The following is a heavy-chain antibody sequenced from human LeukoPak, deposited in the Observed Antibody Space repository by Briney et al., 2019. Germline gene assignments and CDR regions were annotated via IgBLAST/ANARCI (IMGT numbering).Heavy chain of an antibody. Sequence: GGSLRLSCAASGFSFSNYAMSWVRQAPGKGLEWVAVVAHDEKTIFYADSLKGRFTVSRDKSKNTVYLQMNSLRDEDTAVYYCAREKQSGGTPFDYWGQGSLVTVSS. CDR1: GFSFSNYA. J-gene: IGHJ4*02. D-gene: IGHD1-26*01. CDR3: AREKQSGGTPFDY. CDR2: VAHDEKTI. V-gene: IGHV3-30*04.